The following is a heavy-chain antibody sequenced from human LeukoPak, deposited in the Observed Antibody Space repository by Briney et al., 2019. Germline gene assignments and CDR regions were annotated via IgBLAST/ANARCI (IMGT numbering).Heavy chain of an antibody. CDR3: ARPPYDYVWGSYRYPFDY. Sequence: GGSLRLSCAASGFTFSSYAMHWVRQAPGKGLEWVAVISYDGSNKYYADSVKGRFTISRDNAKNSLYLQMSSLRAEDTAVYYCARPPYDYVWGSYRYPFDYWGQGTLVTVSS. J-gene: IGHJ4*02. CDR1: GFTFSSYA. V-gene: IGHV3-30*04. CDR2: ISYDGSNK. D-gene: IGHD3-16*02.